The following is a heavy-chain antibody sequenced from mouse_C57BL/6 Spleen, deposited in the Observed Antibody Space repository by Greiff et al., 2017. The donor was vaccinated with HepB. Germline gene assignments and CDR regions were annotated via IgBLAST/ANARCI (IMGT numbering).Heavy chain of an antibody. V-gene: IGHV1-7*01. Sequence: VQLQQSGGELGKPGGSVKLCCKGSGYTFISHWVHWGKKRPGQGLEWIGYINPSSGYTKYNQKFKDKATLTADKSSSTAYMQLSSLTYEDSAVYYCARAGEVVTTTGFAYWGQGTLVTVSA. CDR1: GYTFISHW. D-gene: IGHD2-2*01. J-gene: IGHJ3*01. CDR2: INPSSGYT. CDR3: ARAGEVVTTTGFAY.